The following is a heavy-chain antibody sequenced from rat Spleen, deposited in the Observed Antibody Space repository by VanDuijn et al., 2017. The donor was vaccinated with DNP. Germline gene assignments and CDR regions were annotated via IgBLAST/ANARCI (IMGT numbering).Heavy chain of an antibody. V-gene: IGHV5-29*01. CDR2: ISYDGSST. J-gene: IGHJ2*01. CDR3: ATRNWEGFFDY. Sequence: EVQLVESGGGLVQPGRSLKLSCAASGFTFSNYGMAWVRQAPTKGLEWVAFISYDGSSTVYRGSVKGRFTVSRDNAKSTLYLQMDSLRSEDTATYFCATRNWEGFFDYWGQGVMVTLSS. CDR1: GFTFSNYG. D-gene: IGHD5-1*01.